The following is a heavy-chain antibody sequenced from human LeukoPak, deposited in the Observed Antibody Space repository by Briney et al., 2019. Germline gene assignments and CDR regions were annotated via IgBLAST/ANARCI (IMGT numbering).Heavy chain of an antibody. CDR1: GGSISSSNW. J-gene: IGHJ4*02. CDR2: IYHSGST. D-gene: IGHD6-13*01. V-gene: IGHV4-4*02. Sequence: PSGTLSLTCAVSGGSISSSNWWCWGRQPPGKGLEWIGEIYHSGSTNYNPSLKSRGTISVDKSKHQCSLKLSCVTAADTAGYYCARGGIAAAGHSYFDYCGQGTLGTVSS. CDR3: ARGGIAAAGHSYFDY.